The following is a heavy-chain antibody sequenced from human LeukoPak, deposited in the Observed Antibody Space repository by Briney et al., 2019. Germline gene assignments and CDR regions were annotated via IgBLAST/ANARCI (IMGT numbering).Heavy chain of an antibody. Sequence: SETLSLTCTVSGGSISSYYWSWIRQPPGKGMEWIGYIYYSGSTNYNPSLKSRVTISVDTSKNQFSLKLSSVTAADTAVYYCARNAGARDLDYWGQGTLVTVSS. CDR1: GGSISSYY. CDR3: ARNAGARDLDY. D-gene: IGHD1-26*01. CDR2: IYYSGST. V-gene: IGHV4-59*08. J-gene: IGHJ4*02.